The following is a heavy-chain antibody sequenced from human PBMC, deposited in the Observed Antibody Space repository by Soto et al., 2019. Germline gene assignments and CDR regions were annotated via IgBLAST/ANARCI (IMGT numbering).Heavy chain of an antibody. CDR2: VNPTVST. D-gene: IGHD6-19*01. V-gene: IGHV4-34*01. Sequence: QVQVQQWGAGLLKSSETLSLTCAVYGGSFSGYYWSWIRQSPGKGLEWIGEVNPTVSTKYNPSLKSRVTISVDTSKNQFSLNLNSVTAADTALYYCARSREQWLVDAFDIWGEGPMVTVSS. CDR1: GGSFSGYY. CDR3: ARSREQWLVDAFDI. J-gene: IGHJ3*02.